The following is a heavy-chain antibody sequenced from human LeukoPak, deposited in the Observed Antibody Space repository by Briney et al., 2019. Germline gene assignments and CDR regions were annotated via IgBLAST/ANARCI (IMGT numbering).Heavy chain of an antibody. CDR1: GYTFTSYA. V-gene: IGHV1-18*01. CDR2: ISAYNGGT. J-gene: IGHJ6*02. CDR3: ARDQLRYYGSNNYYSDMDF. Sequence: VASVKVSCKASGYTFTSYAIAWVRQAPGQGLEWMGRISAYNGGTNYAQKFRGRVTMTTDTSTNTGYMELRSLRSDDTAVYFCARDQLRYYGSNNYYSDMDFWGQGTTVTVSS. D-gene: IGHD3-10*01.